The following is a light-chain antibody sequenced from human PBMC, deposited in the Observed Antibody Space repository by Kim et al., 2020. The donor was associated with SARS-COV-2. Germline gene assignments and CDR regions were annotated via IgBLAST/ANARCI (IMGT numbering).Light chain of an antibody. CDR3: MQGTHWPWT. CDR1: QRLVGSEGNTF. Sequence: LASISCRSSQRLVGSEGNTFLNWFHQRPGQSPRRLFYLVSKRLFGVPDRFSASGSGTEFTLKISRVEAEDVGVYYCMQGTHWPWTFGQGTKVDIK. V-gene: IGKV2-30*01. CDR2: LVS. J-gene: IGKJ1*01.